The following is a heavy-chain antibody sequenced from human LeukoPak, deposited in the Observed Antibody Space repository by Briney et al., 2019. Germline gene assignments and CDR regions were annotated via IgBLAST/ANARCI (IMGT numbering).Heavy chain of an antibody. CDR3: ARGRTYYDSSGYYYPRTSSFDY. J-gene: IGHJ4*02. CDR1: GGSFSGYY. CDR2: INHSGST. Sequence: SSETPSLTCAVYGGSFSGYYWSWIRQPPGKGLEWVGEINHSGSTNYNPSLKSRVTISVDTSKNQFSLKLSSVTAADTAVYYCARGRTYYDSSGYYYPRTSSFDYWGQGTLVTVSS. D-gene: IGHD3-22*01. V-gene: IGHV4-34*01.